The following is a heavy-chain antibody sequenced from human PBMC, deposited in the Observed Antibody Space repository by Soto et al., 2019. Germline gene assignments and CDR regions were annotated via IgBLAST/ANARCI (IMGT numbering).Heavy chain of an antibody. CDR1: GFTFSSYA. CDR2: ISGSGGST. Sequence: EVQLLESGGGLVQPGGSLRLSCAVSGFTFSSYAMSWVRQAPGKGLEWVSAISGSGGSTYYADSVKGRFTISRDNSKNALYRQMTSQRAEDTAIYYCANDSPAYSTRWYADDYWGQGTLVTDSS. D-gene: IGHD6-13*01. CDR3: ANDSPAYSTRWYADDY. V-gene: IGHV3-23*01. J-gene: IGHJ4*02.